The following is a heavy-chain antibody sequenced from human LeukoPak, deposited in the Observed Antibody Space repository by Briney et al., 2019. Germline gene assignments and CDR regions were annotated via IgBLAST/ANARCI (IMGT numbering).Heavy chain of an antibody. CDR3: VKDNPLDY. Sequence: GGSLRLSCGASGFTFGNYGMLWVRQAPGKGLEWVAFIRYDGNNKLYADSMKGRFTISRDNSKNTLYLHINSLRAEDTAVYYCVKDNPLDYWGQGTLVIVSS. V-gene: IGHV3-30*02. CDR2: IRYDGNNK. D-gene: IGHD1-14*01. J-gene: IGHJ4*02. CDR1: GFTFGNYG.